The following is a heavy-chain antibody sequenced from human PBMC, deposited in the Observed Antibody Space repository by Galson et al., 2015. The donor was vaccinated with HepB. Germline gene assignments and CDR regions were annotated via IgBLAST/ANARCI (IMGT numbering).Heavy chain of an antibody. D-gene: IGHD3-16*01. J-gene: IGHJ4*02. CDR3: AKARGSSSGRGIDF. CDR1: GFTFDDYA. Sequence: SLRLSCAASGFTFDDYAMHWVRQAPGRGLEWVSGISWHSGIIAYADSVKGRFTISRDNAKRSLYLQMNSLRTEDTALYYCAKARGSSSGRGIDFWGQGTLVTVSS. V-gene: IGHV3-9*01. CDR2: ISWHSGII.